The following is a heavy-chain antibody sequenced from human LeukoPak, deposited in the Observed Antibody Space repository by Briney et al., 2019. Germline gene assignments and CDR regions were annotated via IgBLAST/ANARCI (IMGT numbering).Heavy chain of an antibody. CDR1: GGSFSGYY. CDR3: ARGWVVTAYAPFDP. J-gene: IGHJ5*02. CDR2: INHGGST. V-gene: IGHV4-34*01. Sequence: SETLSLTCAVYGGSFSGYYWTWIRQTPGKGLEWIGGINHGGSTNYNPSLSSRVTISVDTSKNQFSLRLRSVSAADTAVYYCARGWVVTAYAPFDPWGQGTLVIVSS. D-gene: IGHD2-21*02.